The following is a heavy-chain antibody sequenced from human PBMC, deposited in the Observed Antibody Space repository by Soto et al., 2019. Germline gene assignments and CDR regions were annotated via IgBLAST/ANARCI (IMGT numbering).Heavy chain of an antibody. V-gene: IGHV4-59*01. CDR3: ARDRNWKGCYGMDV. Sequence: SVLMPLSYTVAYGSISNYYWSRIRQTPGKGLEWIGYIYYSGSTNYNPSLKSRVTISVDTSKNQFSLKLSPVTAADTAVYYCARDRNWKGCYGMDVWRQGTTDPVSS. CDR2: IYYSGST. D-gene: IGHD1-1*01. CDR1: YGSISNYY. J-gene: IGHJ6*02.